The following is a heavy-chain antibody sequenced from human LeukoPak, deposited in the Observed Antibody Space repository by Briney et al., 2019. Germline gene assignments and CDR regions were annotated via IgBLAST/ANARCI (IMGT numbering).Heavy chain of an antibody. CDR1: GYTFTSYY. V-gene: IGHV1-46*01. CDR3: ARVRIVVGGYWFNNWFDP. CDR2: INPSGGST. D-gene: IGHD3-22*01. Sequence: ASVKVSCKASGYTFTSYYMHWVRQAPGQGLEWMGIINPSGGSTSYAQKFQGRVTMTRDTSTSTVYMELSSLRSEDTAVYYCARVRIVVGGYWFNNWFDPWGQGTLVTVSS. J-gene: IGHJ5*02.